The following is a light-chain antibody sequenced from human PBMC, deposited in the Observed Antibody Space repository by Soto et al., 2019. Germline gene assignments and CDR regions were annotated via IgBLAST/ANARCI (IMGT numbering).Light chain of an antibody. J-gene: IGLJ1*01. CDR1: STDVGGYNY. CDR3: SSYTGSYSFV. CDR2: EVS. Sequence: QSVLTQPASVSGSPGQSIAISCTGTSTDVGGYNYVSWYQQHPDKAPKLMIYEVSNRPSGVSNRFSGAKSGNTASLTISGLQAEDEADYYCSSYTGSYSFVFGSGTKVTVL. V-gene: IGLV2-14*01.